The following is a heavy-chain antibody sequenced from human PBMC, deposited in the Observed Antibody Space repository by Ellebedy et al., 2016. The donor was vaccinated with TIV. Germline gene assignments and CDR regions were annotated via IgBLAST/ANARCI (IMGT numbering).Heavy chain of an antibody. CDR1: GFSFRSYW. CDR3: ARRGSFGDYAVQVNSWFDS. CDR2: IHQDGSEQ. V-gene: IGHV3-7*01. Sequence: GESLKISCEASGFSFRSYWMSWVRQAPGKGLEWVANIHQDGSEQYYVDSVKGRFTISRDNAKNSVYLQMNSLRAEDTAVYYCARRGSFGDYAVQVNSWFDSWGQGTLVTVSS. J-gene: IGHJ5*01. D-gene: IGHD4-17*01.